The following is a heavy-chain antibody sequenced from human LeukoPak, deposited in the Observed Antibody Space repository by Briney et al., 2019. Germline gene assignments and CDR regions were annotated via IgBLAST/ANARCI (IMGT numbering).Heavy chain of an antibody. CDR2: LNPNSGGT. D-gene: IGHD5-18*01. V-gene: IGHV1-2*02. CDR3: ARDLFGYSYGETYQH. CDR1: GYTFTGYY. J-gene: IGHJ1*01. Sequence: ASVKVSCKASGYTFTGYYMHWGPQAPGQGLEWMGWLNPNSGGTNYAQKFQGRVTMTRDTSISTAYMELSRLRSDDTAVYYCARDLFGYSYGETYQHWGQGTLVTVSS.